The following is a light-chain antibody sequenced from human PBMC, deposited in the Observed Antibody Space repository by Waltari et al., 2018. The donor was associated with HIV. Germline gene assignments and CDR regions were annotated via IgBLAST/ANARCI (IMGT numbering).Light chain of an antibody. V-gene: IGLV2-23*02. CDR2: DVS. Sequence: QSALAQPASVSGSPGQSITISCTGTSGDVGAYDLVSWYQQHPGKVPKLLIYDVSSRPSGVSIRFSGSKSGNTASLTSSGLQTEDEADYYCCSYDGSRATIWVFGGGTKLTVL. J-gene: IGLJ3*02. CDR3: CSYDGSRATIWV. CDR1: SGDVGAYDL.